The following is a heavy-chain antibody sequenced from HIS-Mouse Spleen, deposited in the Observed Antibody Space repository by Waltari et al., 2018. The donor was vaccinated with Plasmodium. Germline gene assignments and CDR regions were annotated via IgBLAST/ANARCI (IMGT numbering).Heavy chain of an antibody. Sequence: EVQLVESGGGLVQPGGSLRLSCAASGFTFSSYWMIWVRQAPGKGREWVANIKQDGSEKYYVDAVKGRFTISRDNAKNSLYLQMNSLRAEDTAVYYCASSWYWYFDLWGRGTLVTVSS. D-gene: IGHD6-13*01. CDR3: ASSWYWYFDL. J-gene: IGHJ2*01. CDR2: IKQDGSEK. V-gene: IGHV3-7*01. CDR1: GFTFSSYW.